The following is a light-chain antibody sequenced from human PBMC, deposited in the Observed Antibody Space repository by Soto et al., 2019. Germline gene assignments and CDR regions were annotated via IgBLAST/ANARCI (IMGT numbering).Light chain of an antibody. V-gene: IGLV2-23*02. CDR2: EVS. CDR1: SSDVGSHNL. Sequence: QSALTQPASVSGSPGQSITISCTGTSSDVGSHNLVSWYQQHPGQAPKLMIYEVSKRPLVVSARFSASTSGNTAYLSISGLEAEDEGDYYCCSYRGSRAVFGGGTQLTVL. CDR3: CSYRGSRAV. J-gene: IGLJ7*01.